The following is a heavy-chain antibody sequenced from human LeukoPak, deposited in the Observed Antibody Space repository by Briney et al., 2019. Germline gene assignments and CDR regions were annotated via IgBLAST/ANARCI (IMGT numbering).Heavy chain of an antibody. CDR3: AKDVRYQLLSPNWFDP. J-gene: IGHJ5*02. Sequence: GGSLRLSCAASGFTFSSYAMSWVRQAPGKGLEWVAFIRYDGSNKYYADSVKGRFTISRDNSKNTLYLQMNSLRAEDTAVYYCAKDVRYQLLSPNWFDPWGQGTLVTVSS. D-gene: IGHD2-2*01. CDR2: IRYDGSNK. V-gene: IGHV3-30*02. CDR1: GFTFSSYA.